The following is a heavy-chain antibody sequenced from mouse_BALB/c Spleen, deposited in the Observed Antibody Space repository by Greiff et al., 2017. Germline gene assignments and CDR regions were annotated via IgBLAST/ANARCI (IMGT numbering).Heavy chain of an antibody. CDR3: ARRGLLRLRDY. V-gene: IGHV1S81*02. D-gene: IGHD1-2*01. CDR2: INPSNGRT. CDR1: GYTFTSYW. J-gene: IGHJ2*01. Sequence: QVQLQQPGAELVKPGASVKLSCKASGYTFTSYWMHWVKQRPGQGLEWIGEINPSNGRTNYNEKFKSKATLTVDKSSSTAYMQLSSLTSEDSAVYYCARRGLLRLRDYWGQGTTLTVSS.